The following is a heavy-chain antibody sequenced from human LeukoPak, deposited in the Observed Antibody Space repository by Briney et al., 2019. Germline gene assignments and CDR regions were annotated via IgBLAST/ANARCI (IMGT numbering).Heavy chain of an antibody. D-gene: IGHD6-19*01. Sequence: GGSLRLSCAASGFTFSNAWMSWVRQAPGKGLEWVGRIKSKTDGGTTDYAAPVKGRFTISRDDSKNTLYMQMNSLKTEDTAVYYCTTRGYSSGWYLDYWGQGTLVTVSS. CDR2: IKSKTDGGTT. J-gene: IGHJ4*02. CDR1: GFTFSNAW. CDR3: TTRGYSSGWYLDY. V-gene: IGHV3-15*01.